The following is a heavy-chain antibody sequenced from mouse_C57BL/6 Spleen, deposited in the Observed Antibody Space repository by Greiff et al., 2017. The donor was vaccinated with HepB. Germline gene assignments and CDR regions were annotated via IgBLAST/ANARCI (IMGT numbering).Heavy chain of an antibody. Sequence: QVHVKQSGAELVKPGASVKISCKASGYAFSSYWMNWVKQRPGKGLEWIGQIYPGDGDTNYNGKFKGKATLTADKSSSTAYMQLSSLTSEDSAVYFCARDNYSNYYYAMDYWGQGTSVTVSS. CDR2: IYPGDGDT. D-gene: IGHD2-5*01. V-gene: IGHV1-80*01. J-gene: IGHJ4*01. CDR3: ARDNYSNYYYAMDY. CDR1: GYAFSSYW.